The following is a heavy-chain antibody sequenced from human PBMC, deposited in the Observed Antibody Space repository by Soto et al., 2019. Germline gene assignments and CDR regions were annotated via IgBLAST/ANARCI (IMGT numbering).Heavy chain of an antibody. CDR2: IIPMFGTP. D-gene: IGHD2-15*01. CDR3: ARGPGYQPDS. J-gene: IGHJ4*02. CDR1: GGTFRGFA. V-gene: IGHV1-69*01. Sequence: QVQLVQSGAAVKKPGSSVKVSCKDSGGTFRGFALSWVRQAPGQGLEWMGAIIPMFGTPHYAQKFQGRVTITADESTTTVYMELSSLTSEDTAVYFCARGPGYQPDSWGQGTLVTVSS.